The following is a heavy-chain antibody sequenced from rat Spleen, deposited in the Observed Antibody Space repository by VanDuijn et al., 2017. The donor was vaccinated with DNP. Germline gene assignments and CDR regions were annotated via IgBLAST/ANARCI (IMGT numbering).Heavy chain of an antibody. V-gene: IGHV5-20*01. D-gene: IGHD4-4*01. Sequence: EVQLVESGGGLVQPGRSLKLSCTASGFTFSDYYMAWVRQAPTKGLEWVASISNSGGSTYYRDSVKGRFTISRDNAKSSLYLQMDSLRSEDTATYYCARGSGTYYWYFDFWGPGTMVTVSS. CDR2: ISNSGGST. CDR3: ARGSGTYYWYFDF. J-gene: IGHJ1*01. CDR1: GFTFSDYY.